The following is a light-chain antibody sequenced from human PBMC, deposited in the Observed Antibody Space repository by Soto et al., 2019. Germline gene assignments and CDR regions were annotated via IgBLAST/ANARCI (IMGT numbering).Light chain of an antibody. CDR1: QGISNY. Sequence: DIQMTQSPSSLSASVGDRVTITCRASQGISNYLAWYQQKPGKVPKLLIYAASTLQSVVPSRFGGSGSGKYFTITISSLQPEDGDTYYCRRYNSAPFTFGPGTKVDIK. CDR2: AAS. V-gene: IGKV1-27*01. CDR3: RRYNSAPFT. J-gene: IGKJ3*01.